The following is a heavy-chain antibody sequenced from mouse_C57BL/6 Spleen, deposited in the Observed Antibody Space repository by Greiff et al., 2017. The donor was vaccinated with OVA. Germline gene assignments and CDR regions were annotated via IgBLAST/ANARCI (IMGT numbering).Heavy chain of an antibody. D-gene: IGHD1-1*01. Sequence: VQLQQPGAELVKPGASVKLSCKASGYTFTSYWMHWVKQRPGQGLEWIGMIHPHSGSTNYNEKFKSKATLTVDKSSSTAYMQLSSLTSEDSAVYYCAREATTVLDYWGQGTTLTVSS. CDR1: GYTFTSYW. CDR2: IHPHSGST. J-gene: IGHJ2*01. V-gene: IGHV1-64*01. CDR3: AREATTVLDY.